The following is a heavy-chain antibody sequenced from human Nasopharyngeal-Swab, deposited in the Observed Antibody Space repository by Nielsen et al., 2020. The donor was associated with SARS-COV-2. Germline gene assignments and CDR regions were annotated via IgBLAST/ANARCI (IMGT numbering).Heavy chain of an antibody. CDR3: AKGSHSGGSY. J-gene: IGHJ4*02. Sequence: GESLKISCAASGFTFSSYAMSWVRQAPGKGLEWVSAISGSGGSTYCADSVKGRFTISRDNSKNTLYLQMNSLRAEDTAVYYCAKGSHSGGSYWGQGTLVTVSS. CDR1: GFTFSSYA. CDR2: ISGSGGST. V-gene: IGHV3-23*01. D-gene: IGHD2-15*01.